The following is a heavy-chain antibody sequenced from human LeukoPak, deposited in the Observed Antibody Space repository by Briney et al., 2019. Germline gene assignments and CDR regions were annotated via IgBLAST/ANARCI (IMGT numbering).Heavy chain of an antibody. CDR3: IRDFRSADL. V-gene: IGHV3-30-3*01. J-gene: IGHJ5*02. Sequence: PGGSLRLSCAASGFTFSNYAMHWVRQAPGKGLEWVAVISYDGSNKYYADSVKGRFTISRDNAKNTVYLEMNSLSVEDTATYYCIRDFRSADLWGQGTLVTVTS. CDR2: ISYDGSNK. CDR1: GFTFSNYA.